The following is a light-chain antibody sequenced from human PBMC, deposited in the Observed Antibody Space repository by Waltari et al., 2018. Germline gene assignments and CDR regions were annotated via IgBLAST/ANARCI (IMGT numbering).Light chain of an antibody. CDR2: DKN. CDR3: HSRDASGVGGA. CDR1: SLRRYY. J-gene: IGLJ2*01. Sequence: SSELTQDPAVSVAMGQTVRITCQGDSLRRYYASWYQQRPGQAPILVMYDKNSRPSVVPDRFSVSSSDNTASLTITGAQAEDEASYYCHSRDASGVGGAFGGGTKLTFL. V-gene: IGLV3-19*01.